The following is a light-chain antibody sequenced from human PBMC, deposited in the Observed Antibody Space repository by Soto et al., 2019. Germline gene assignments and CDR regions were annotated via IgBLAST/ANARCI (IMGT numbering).Light chain of an antibody. CDR2: EDN. Sequence: QSALTQPASVSGSPGQSITISCTGANSDIGTYNLVSWYQQHPGKAPTLMIYEDNERPSGISNRFSASKSGNTASLTISGLQAEDEADYYCCSYAGSDTLVLFGGGTKLTVL. J-gene: IGLJ2*01. CDR1: NSDIGTYNL. V-gene: IGLV2-23*01. CDR3: CSYAGSDTLVL.